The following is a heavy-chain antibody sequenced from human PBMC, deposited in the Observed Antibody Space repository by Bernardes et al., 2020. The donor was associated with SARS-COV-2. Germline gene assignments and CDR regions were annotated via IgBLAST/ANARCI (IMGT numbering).Heavy chain of an antibody. Sequence: ASMKVSCKASGYTFTSYGINWVRQAPGQGLEWMGWISAYNGNTNYAQKLQGRVTMTTDTSTSTAYMELRSLRSDDTAVYYCARSLAAAGERNWFDPWGQGTLVTVSS. J-gene: IGHJ5*02. CDR3: ARSLAAAGERNWFDP. CDR1: GYTFTSYG. D-gene: IGHD6-13*01. V-gene: IGHV1-18*01. CDR2: ISAYNGNT.